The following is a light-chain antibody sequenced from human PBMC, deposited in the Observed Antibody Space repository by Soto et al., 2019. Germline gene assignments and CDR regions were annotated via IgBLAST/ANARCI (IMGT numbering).Light chain of an antibody. CDR3: QHYKDYSWT. CDR2: KTS. J-gene: IGKJ1*01. CDR1: QSISRW. Sequence: DIHMTQSPSTLSASVGDRVTITCRASQSISRWLAWYPQKPGKAPKLLIYKTSSLETGVPTRFSGSGSGTEFTLTISSLQPDDFATYYCQHYKDYSWTFGQGTQVEVK. V-gene: IGKV1-5*03.